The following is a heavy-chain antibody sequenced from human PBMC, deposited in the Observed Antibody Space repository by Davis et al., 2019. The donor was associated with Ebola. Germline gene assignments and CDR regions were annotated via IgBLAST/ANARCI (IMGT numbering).Heavy chain of an antibody. CDR1: GYTFTSYG. CDR3: AGAPNYDVLTGTSSYYFDY. D-gene: IGHD3-9*01. Sequence: ASVKVSCKSSGYTFTSYGLVWVRQAPGLGLEWMGWISGFNTNTNFAQKFQGRVTASKDTSTNTAYMDLRSLTSDDTAIYYCAGAPNYDVLTGTSSYYFDYWGQGTLVTVSS. CDR2: ISGFNTNT. V-gene: IGHV1-18*04. J-gene: IGHJ4*02.